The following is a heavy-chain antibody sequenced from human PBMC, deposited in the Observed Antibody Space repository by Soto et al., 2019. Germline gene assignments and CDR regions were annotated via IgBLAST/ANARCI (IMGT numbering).Heavy chain of an antibody. D-gene: IGHD5-18*01. Sequence: SGTLSLTCTVSGGSISSYYCSWIRQPPGKGLEWIGYIYYSGSTNYNPSLKSRVTISVDTSKNQFSLKLSPVTAADTAVYYCARGPVDTAMAYYYYYGLDVWGQGTTVTVSS. J-gene: IGHJ6*02. CDR2: IYYSGST. V-gene: IGHV4-59*01. CDR3: ARGPVDTAMAYYYYYGLDV. CDR1: GGSISSYY.